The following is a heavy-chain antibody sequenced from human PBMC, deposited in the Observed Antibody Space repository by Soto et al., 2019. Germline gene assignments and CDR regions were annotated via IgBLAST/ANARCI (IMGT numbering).Heavy chain of an antibody. CDR1: GFTFSSYS. Sequence: EVQLVESGGGLVKPGGSLRLSCAASGFTFSSYSMNWVRQAPGKGLEWVSSISSSSSYIYYADSVKGRFTISRDNAKNSLYLQMTSLRAEDTAVYYCARGAYYFDYWGQGTLVTVSS. D-gene: IGHD3-16*01. CDR3: ARGAYYFDY. J-gene: IGHJ4*02. CDR2: ISSSSSYI. V-gene: IGHV3-21*01.